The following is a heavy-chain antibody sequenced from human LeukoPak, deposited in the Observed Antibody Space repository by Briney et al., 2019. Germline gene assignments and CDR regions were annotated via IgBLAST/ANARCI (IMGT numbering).Heavy chain of an antibody. V-gene: IGHV4-59*01. CDR1: GGSISSFY. CDR3: ARIFGSGHPIDY. CDR2: IYNTGST. D-gene: IGHD3-10*01. J-gene: IGHJ4*02. Sequence: SETLSLTCTVSGGSISSFYFNWIRQPPGEGLEWIGSIYNTGSTNYNPSLKGRVTISVDTSRNQLSLHLKSVTAADTAVYYCARIFGSGHPIDYWGQGTLLTVSS.